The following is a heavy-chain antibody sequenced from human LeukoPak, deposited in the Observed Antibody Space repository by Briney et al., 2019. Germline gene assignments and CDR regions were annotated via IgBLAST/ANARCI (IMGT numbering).Heavy chain of an antibody. Sequence: GASVKVSCKASGYTFINSAIGWVRQAPGQGLEWMGWISPYNGYTKYAESLRGRVTMTTDTSTSTAYMELRSLRSDDTAMYYCARVGASYDCLIDYWGQGTRVTVSS. J-gene: IGHJ4*02. V-gene: IGHV1-18*01. CDR2: ISPYNGYT. CDR3: ARVGASYDCLIDY. CDR1: GYTFINSA. D-gene: IGHD1-26*01.